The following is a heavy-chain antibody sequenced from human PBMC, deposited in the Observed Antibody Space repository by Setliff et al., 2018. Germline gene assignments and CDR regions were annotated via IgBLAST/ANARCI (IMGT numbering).Heavy chain of an antibody. CDR2: IYYTGST. J-gene: IGHJ4*02. D-gene: IGHD3-22*01. CDR1: GDSISSHY. CDR3: ARHRRDSSGNYFVGLYYFDY. Sequence: PSETLSLTCIVAGDSISSHYWNWIRQPPGGGLEWIGHIYYTGSTNYRASLKSRVTISLDTSKSQFSLRLSSLTAADTAVYYCARHRRDSSGNYFVGLYYFDYWGQGTPVTVSS. V-gene: IGHV4-59*08.